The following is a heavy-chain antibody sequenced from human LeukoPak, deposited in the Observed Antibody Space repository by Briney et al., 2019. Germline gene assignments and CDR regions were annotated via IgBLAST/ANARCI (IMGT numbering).Heavy chain of an antibody. Sequence: PSETLSLTCTVSGGSISSSSYYWGWIRQPPGKGLEWIGSTYYSGSTNYNPSLKSRVTISVDTSKKQFSLKLSSVTAADTAVYYCARRYDFWSGYPPPLDYWGQGTLVTVSS. J-gene: IGHJ4*02. CDR3: ARRYDFWSGYPPPLDY. V-gene: IGHV4-39*07. CDR2: TYYSGST. CDR1: GGSISSSSYY. D-gene: IGHD3-3*01.